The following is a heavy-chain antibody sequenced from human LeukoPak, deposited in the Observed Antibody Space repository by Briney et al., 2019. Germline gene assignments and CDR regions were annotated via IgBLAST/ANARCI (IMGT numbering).Heavy chain of an antibody. J-gene: IGHJ3*01. D-gene: IGHD3-16*01. Sequence: GGSLRLSCAASGFTFCDYYMSWTRQAPGKGREGGDNIIQDGRERYYVGSVKGRYTINSNNAQNSLYLQMNSLRAEDTAGYYGAREGARTISHPFVVWDQGPMIAVSA. V-gene: IGHV3-7*01. CDR2: IIQDGRER. CDR1: GFTFCDYY. CDR3: AREGARTISHPFVV.